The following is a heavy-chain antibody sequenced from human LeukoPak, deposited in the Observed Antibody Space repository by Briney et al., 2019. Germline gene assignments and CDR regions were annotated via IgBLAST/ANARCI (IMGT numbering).Heavy chain of an antibody. CDR1: GGSISSSSYY. CDR2: IYYSGST. Sequence: SETLSLTCTVSGGSISSSSYYWGWIRQPPGKGLEWIGSIYYSGSTYYNPSLKSRVTISVDTSKNQFSLKLSSVTAADTAVYYCARQIPERDYYHYYMDVWGKGTTVTVSS. J-gene: IGHJ6*03. V-gene: IGHV4-39*07. CDR3: ARQIPERDYYHYYMDV. D-gene: IGHD1-1*01.